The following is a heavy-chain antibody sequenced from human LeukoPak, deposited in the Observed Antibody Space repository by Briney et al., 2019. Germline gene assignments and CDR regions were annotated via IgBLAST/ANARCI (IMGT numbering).Heavy chain of an antibody. Sequence: GGTLSLTCAASGFTFNNYAMHWFRQAPGKGLEWVSLIIGDGGSTYYADSVKGRFTISRDNSKNSLYLQMNSLRTEDTALYYCCKDRLWPRLEFDLWGRGTLVTVSS. CDR3: CKDRLWPRLEFDL. CDR2: IIGDGGST. CDR1: GFTFNNYA. D-gene: IGHD5-18*01. J-gene: IGHJ2*01. V-gene: IGHV3-43*02.